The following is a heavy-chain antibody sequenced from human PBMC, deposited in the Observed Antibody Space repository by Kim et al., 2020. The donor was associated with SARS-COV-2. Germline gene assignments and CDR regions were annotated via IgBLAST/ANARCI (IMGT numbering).Heavy chain of an antibody. V-gene: IGHV3-21*01. Sequence: GGSLRLSCAASGFAFSTYNMNWVRQAPGKGLEWVSSITTRSDYIYCADSVKGRFTISRDNTKNSLYLEMNSLKAEDTAVYYCARTGRVTTVTNDYWGQGTLVTVSS. CDR3: ARTGRVTTVTNDY. CDR1: GFAFSTYN. CDR2: ITTRSDYI. J-gene: IGHJ4*02. D-gene: IGHD4-17*01.